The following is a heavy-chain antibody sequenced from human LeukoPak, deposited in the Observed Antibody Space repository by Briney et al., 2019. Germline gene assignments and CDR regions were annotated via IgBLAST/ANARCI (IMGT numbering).Heavy chain of an antibody. V-gene: IGHV1-46*01. D-gene: IGHD6-6*01. Sequence: GASVKVSCKASGYTFTSYYMHWVRQAPGQGLEWMGIINPSGGSTSYAQKFQGRVTMTRDTSTSTVYMELSSLRSEDTAVYYCARDKEWTARASYYYGMDVWGQGTTVTVSS. CDR2: INPSGGST. J-gene: IGHJ6*02. CDR1: GYTFTSYY. CDR3: ARDKEWTARASYYYGMDV.